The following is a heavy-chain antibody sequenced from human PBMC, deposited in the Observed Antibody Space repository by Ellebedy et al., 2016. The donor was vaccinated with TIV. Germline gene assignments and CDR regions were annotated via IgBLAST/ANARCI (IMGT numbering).Heavy chain of an antibody. Sequence: GESLKISCAASGFIFGSYGMHWVRQAPGKGLEWVTVISYEGSNEYYADSVKGRFTISRDNSKNTLYLQMNSLRGEDTAVYYCARDRGYRSSLYYYYNMDVWGKGTTVTVSS. V-gene: IGHV3-30-3*01. J-gene: IGHJ6*03. CDR3: ARDRGYRSSLYYYYNMDV. CDR1: GFIFGSYG. D-gene: IGHD1-1*01. CDR2: ISYEGSNE.